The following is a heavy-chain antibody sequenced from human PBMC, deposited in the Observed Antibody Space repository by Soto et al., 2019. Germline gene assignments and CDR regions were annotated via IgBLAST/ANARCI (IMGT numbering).Heavy chain of an antibody. CDR3: ARDLGRYRSGWNTPELYYGMDV. Sequence: GGSLRLSCAASGFTFSSYGMHWVRQAPGKGLEWVAVIWYDGSNKYYADSVKGRFTISRDNSKNTLYLQMNSLRAEDTAVYYCARDLGRYRSGWNTPELYYGMDVWGQGTTVTVYS. CDR1: GFTFSSYG. J-gene: IGHJ6*02. V-gene: IGHV3-33*01. CDR2: IWYDGSNK. D-gene: IGHD6-19*01.